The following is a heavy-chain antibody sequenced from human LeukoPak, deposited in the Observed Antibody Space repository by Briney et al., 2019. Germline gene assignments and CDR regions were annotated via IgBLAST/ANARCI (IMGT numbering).Heavy chain of an antibody. J-gene: IGHJ5*02. CDR1: GFTFSSYA. Sequence: GGSLRLSCAASGFTFSSYAMSWVRQAPGKGLEWVSAISGSGGSTYYADSVKGRFTISRDNSKNTLYLQMNSLRAEDTAVYYCARETGYSYGYAWFDPWGQGTLVTVSS. CDR2: ISGSGGST. V-gene: IGHV3-23*01. D-gene: IGHD5-18*01. CDR3: ARETGYSYGYAWFDP.